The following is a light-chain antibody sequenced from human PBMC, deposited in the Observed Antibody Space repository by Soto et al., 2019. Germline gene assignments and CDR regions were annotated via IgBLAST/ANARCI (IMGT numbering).Light chain of an antibody. J-gene: IGLJ1*01. CDR3: SSYAGNNNLYV. CDR1: SSDVGTYNY. Sequence: QSALTQPPSASGSPGQSVTISCTETSSDVGTYNYVSWYQQHPGKAPKLMIYEVNKRPAGVPDRFSGSESGIMASLTVSGLQAEDEADYYCSSYAGNNNLYVFGTGTKVTVL. V-gene: IGLV2-8*01. CDR2: EVN.